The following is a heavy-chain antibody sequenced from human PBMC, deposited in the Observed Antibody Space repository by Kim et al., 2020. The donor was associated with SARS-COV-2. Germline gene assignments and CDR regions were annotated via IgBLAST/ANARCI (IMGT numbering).Heavy chain of an antibody. D-gene: IGHD3-3*01. CDR2: ISYDGSSE. V-gene: IGHV3-33*05. CDR1: GFTFNNFG. Sequence: GGSLRLSCAASGFTFNNFGMHWVRQAPGKGLVWVAVISYDGSSEYYADSVMGRFTISRYNSKSTLYLQMNSLRAEDTAVYYCARGSGTWALYYYYGMDVWGQGTTVTVSS. CDR3: ARGSGTWALYYYYGMDV. J-gene: IGHJ6*02.